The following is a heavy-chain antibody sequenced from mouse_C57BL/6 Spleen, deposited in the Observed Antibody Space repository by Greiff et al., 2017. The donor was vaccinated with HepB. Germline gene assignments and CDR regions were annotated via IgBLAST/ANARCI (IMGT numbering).Heavy chain of an antibody. V-gene: IGHV1-26*01. D-gene: IGHD1-1*01. CDR2: INPNNGGT. CDR1: GYTFTDYY. J-gene: IGHJ1*03. CDR3: ARTVYGSSYRWYFDV. Sequence: VQLQQSGPELVKPGASVKISCKASGYTFTDYYMNWVKQSHGKSLEWIGDINPNNGGTSYNQKFKGKATLTVDKSSSTAYMELRSLTSEDAAVYYCARTVYGSSYRWYFDVWGTGTTVTVSS.